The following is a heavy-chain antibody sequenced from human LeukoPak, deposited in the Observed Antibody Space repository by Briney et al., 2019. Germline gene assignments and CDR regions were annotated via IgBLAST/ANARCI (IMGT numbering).Heavy chain of an antibody. CDR1: GGSVNSGTYY. CDR2: IFYTGST. Sequence: SETLSLTCTVSGGSVNSGTYYWGWIRQPPGKGLEWMGTIFYTGSTHYNSSLETRVTITVDTSKNHVSLRLRSVTAADTAVYYCARRKTFRYYMDLWGRGTTVTVSS. CDR3: ARRKTFRYYMDL. D-gene: IGHD2-15*01. V-gene: IGHV4-39*07. J-gene: IGHJ6*03.